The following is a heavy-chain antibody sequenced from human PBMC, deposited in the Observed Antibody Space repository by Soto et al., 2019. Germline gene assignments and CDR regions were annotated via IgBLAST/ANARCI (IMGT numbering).Heavy chain of an antibody. CDR1: GFTFNNYA. J-gene: IGHJ2*01. Sequence: GGSLRLSCAISGFTFNNYAMSWVRQAPGWGLEWVSDISGSGDATHYADSVKGRFTISRDNSKNTLYLQMNSLRAEDTAIYFCAKSAYISGWYFDFWGRGTLVTVSS. V-gene: IGHV3-23*01. CDR2: ISGSGDAT. D-gene: IGHD6-25*01. CDR3: AKSAYISGWYFDF.